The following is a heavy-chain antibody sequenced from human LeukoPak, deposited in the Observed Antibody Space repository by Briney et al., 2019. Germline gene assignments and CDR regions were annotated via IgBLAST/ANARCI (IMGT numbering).Heavy chain of an antibody. CDR2: IYYSGST. CDR1: GITFSSYA. D-gene: IGHD3-10*01. J-gene: IGHJ4*02. V-gene: IGHV4-59*01. CDR3: ARCPTFYGSGSLYHFDY. Sequence: TGGSLRLSCAASGITFSSYAMSWIRQPPGKGLEWIGYIYYSGSTNYNPSLKSRVTISVATSKNQFSLKLSSMTAADTAVYYCARCPTFYGSGSLYHFDYWGQGTLVTVSS.